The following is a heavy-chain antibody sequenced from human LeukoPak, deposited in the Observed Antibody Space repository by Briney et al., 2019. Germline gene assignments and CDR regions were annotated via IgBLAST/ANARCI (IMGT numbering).Heavy chain of an antibody. CDR2: IKQDGSEK. J-gene: IGHJ4*02. CDR3: ARALNYYDSSGYWNY. CDR1: GLTFSSYW. Sequence: RPLRLSSAAAGLTFSSYWMSWVRKPPGKGLEWLANIKQDGSEKYYVDSVKGRFTISRDNAKNSLYLQMNSLRAEDTAVYYCARALNYYDSSGYWNYWGQGTLVTVSS. D-gene: IGHD3-22*01. V-gene: IGHV3-7*05.